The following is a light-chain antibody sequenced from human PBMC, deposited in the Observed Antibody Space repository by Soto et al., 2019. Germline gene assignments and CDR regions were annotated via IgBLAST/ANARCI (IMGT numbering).Light chain of an antibody. CDR2: EVN. CDR1: SADVGSYDY. Sequence: QSVLTQPASVSGSPGQSITISCTGTSADVGSYDYVSWYQQHPGKAPKLVIHEVNKRPSGGSHRFSGSKSGDTASLTISGLQPEDEAEYYCSSYRGSSTPYVFGTGTKVTVL. V-gene: IGLV2-14*01. J-gene: IGLJ1*01. CDR3: SSYRGSSTPYV.